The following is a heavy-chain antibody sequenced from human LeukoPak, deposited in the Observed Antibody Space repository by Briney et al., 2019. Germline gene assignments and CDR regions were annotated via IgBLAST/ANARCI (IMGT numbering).Heavy chain of an antibody. CDR3: ARAQSGYDAFDM. CDR1: GYNFADYW. CDR2: IFPGDSES. J-gene: IGHJ3*02. D-gene: IGHD5-12*01. V-gene: IGHV5-51*01. Sequence: GESLKISCKVSGYNFADYWIGWVRQMPGKGLEWIGIIFPGDSESKYSPSFQGRVTFSVDKSITTAYLHWNSLEPSDTAMYYCARAQSGYDAFDMWGQGTMVTVSS.